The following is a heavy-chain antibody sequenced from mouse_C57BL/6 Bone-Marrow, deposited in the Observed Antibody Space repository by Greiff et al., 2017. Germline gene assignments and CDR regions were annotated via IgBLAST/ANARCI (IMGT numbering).Heavy chain of an antibody. CDR2: INPSTGGT. CDR1: GYSFTGYY. J-gene: IGHJ3*01. Sequence: EVQLQQSGPELVKPGASVKISCKASGYSFTGYYMNWVKQSPEKSLEWIGEINPSTGGTTYNQKFKAKATLTVDKSSSTAYMQLKSLTSEDSAVYYCARKFYSPAWFAYWGQGTLVTVSA. D-gene: IGHD2-12*01. CDR3: ARKFYSPAWFAY. V-gene: IGHV1-42*01.